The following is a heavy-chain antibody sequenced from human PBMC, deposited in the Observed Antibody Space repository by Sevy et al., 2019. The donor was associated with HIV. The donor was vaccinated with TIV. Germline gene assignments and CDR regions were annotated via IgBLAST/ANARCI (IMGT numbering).Heavy chain of an antibody. D-gene: IGHD3-10*01. J-gene: IGHJ4*02. V-gene: IGHV1-2*02. CDR3: ARDWGCKITGYRGLINYFFDY. CDR1: GYTFTDCY. Sequence: ASVKVSCKASGYTFTDCYIHWLRQAPGQGLEWMGWINPASGGRQYAQRYKDRVTMTRDTSINTAYLEMDSLTSDDTGLYYCARDWGCKITGYRGLINYFFDYWGQGTLVTVSS. CDR2: INPASGGR.